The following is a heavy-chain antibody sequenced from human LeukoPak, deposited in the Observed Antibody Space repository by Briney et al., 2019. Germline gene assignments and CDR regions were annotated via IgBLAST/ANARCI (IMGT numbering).Heavy chain of an antibody. CDR1: GFTFSNYY. CDR3: AKGTYSYFDY. Sequence: GGSLRLSCAASGFTFSNYYMSWVRQAPGKGLEWVSYIRTGNSDTKYADSVKGRFTISRDNAKNSLFLQMNSLRAEDTAVYYCAKGTYSYFDYWGQGTLVTVS. CDR2: IRTGNSDT. V-gene: IGHV3-11*05. D-gene: IGHD1-26*01. J-gene: IGHJ4*02.